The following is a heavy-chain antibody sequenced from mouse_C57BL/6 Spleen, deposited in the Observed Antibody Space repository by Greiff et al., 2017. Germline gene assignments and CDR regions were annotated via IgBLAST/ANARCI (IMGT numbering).Heavy chain of an antibody. CDR2: INPSSGYT. J-gene: IGHJ4*01. CDR3: ARVTTVVAYYAMDY. Sequence: QVQLKQSGAELAKPGASVKLSCKASGYTFTSYWMHWVKQRPGQGLEWIGYINPSSGYTKYNQKFKDKATLTADKSSSTAYMQLSSLTYEDSAVXYCARVTTVVAYYAMDYWGQGTSVTVSS. V-gene: IGHV1-7*01. D-gene: IGHD1-1*01. CDR1: GYTFTSYW.